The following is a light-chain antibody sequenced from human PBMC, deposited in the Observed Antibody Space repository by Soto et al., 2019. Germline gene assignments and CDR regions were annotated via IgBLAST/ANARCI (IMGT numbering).Light chain of an antibody. CDR1: SSDVGSYNY. CDR3: SSYTAGGTI. V-gene: IGLV2-14*01. Sequence: QSALTQPASVSGSPGQSITISCTGTSSDVGSYNYVSWYQQHPGKAPKLMISEVSNRPSGVSNRFSGSKSGNTASLTISGLQAEDEADYYCSSYTAGGTIFGTGTKLTVL. J-gene: IGLJ1*01. CDR2: EVS.